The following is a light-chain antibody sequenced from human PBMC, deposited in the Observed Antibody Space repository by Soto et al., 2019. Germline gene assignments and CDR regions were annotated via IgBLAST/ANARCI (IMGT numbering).Light chain of an antibody. Sequence: QSVLTQPASVSGSPGQSITISCTGTSSDVGGYNYVSWYQQHPGIAPKLMIYEVSNRPSGVSNRFSGSKSGNTASLTISGLQAEDEADYYCSSYTSSITPYVFGTGTKLTVL. V-gene: IGLV2-14*01. J-gene: IGLJ1*01. CDR2: EVS. CDR1: SSDVGGYNY. CDR3: SSYTSSITPYV.